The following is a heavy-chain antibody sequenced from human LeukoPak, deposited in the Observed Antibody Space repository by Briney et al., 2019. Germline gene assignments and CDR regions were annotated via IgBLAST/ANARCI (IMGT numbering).Heavy chain of an antibody. Sequence: ASVKVSCKASGGTFSSYAISWVRQATGQGLEWMGWMNPNSGNTGYAQKFQGRVTITRNTSISTAYMELSSLRSEDTAVYYCARGSDGYYYYMDVWGKGTTVTVSS. CDR2: MNPNSGNT. J-gene: IGHJ6*03. CDR1: GGTFSSYA. CDR3: ARGSDGYYYYMDV. V-gene: IGHV1-8*03.